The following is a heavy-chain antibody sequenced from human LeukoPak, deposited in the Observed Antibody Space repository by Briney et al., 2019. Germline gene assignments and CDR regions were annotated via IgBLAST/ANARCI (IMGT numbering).Heavy chain of an antibody. CDR2: IYYSGRT. CDR3: ARLLRITMIVVVSYYFDY. CDR1: GGSISTYY. Sequence: SETLSLTCTVSGGSISTYYWNWIRQPPGKGLEWIGYIYYSGRTNYDPSLKSRVSISIDTSKNQFSLRLSSVTAADTAVYYCARLLRITMIVVVSYYFDYWGQGTLVTVSS. V-gene: IGHV4-59*12. J-gene: IGHJ4*02. D-gene: IGHD3-22*01.